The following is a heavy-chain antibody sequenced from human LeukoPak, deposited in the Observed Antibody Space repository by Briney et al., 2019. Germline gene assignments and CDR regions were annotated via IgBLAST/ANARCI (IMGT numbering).Heavy chain of an antibody. J-gene: IGHJ4*02. CDR3: ARTVDTAIGYVN. V-gene: IGHV3-74*01. CDR2: INSDGSST. Sequence: GGSLRLFCAASGFTFSSYWMHWVRQAPGKGLVWVSRINSDGSSTSYADSVKGRFTISRDNAKNTLYLQMNSLRAEDTAVYYCARTVDTAIGYVNWGQGTLVTVSS. CDR1: GFTFSSYW. D-gene: IGHD5-18*01.